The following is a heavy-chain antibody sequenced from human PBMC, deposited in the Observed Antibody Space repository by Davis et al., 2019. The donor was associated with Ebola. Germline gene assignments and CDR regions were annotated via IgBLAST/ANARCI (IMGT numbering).Heavy chain of an antibody. D-gene: IGHD1-14*01. CDR1: GFTFSSYA. J-gene: IGHJ4*02. CDR2: INEDGSAK. Sequence: PGGSLRLSCAASGFTFSSYAMNWVRQAPGKGPEWVANINEDGSAKNYVDSVKGRFTISRDNAKNSVYLQMNSLRAEDTAVYYCARGGGRMLDYWGQGTLVTVSS. CDR3: ARGGGRMLDY. V-gene: IGHV3-7*01.